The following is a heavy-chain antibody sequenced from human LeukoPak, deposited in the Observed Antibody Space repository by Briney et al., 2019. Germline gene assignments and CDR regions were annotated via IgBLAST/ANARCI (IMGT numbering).Heavy chain of an antibody. CDR3: ARDVIRDYDILTGYPDDAFDI. CDR2: IYTSGST. J-gene: IGHJ3*02. CDR1: GGSISSGSYY. D-gene: IGHD3-9*01. V-gene: IGHV4-61*02. Sequence: SETLSLTCTVSGGSISSGSYYWSWIRQPAGKGLEWIGRIYTSGSTNYHPSLKSRVTISVDTSKNQFSLKLSSVTAADTAVYYCARDVIRDYDILTGYPDDAFDIWGQGTMVTVSS.